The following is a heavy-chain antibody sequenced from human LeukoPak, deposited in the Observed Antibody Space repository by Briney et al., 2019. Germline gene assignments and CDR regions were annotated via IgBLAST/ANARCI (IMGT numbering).Heavy chain of an antibody. V-gene: IGHV4-39*01. CDR2: IYYSGNS. Sequence: SETLSLTCTVSGGSIRSNYYWGWIRQPPGKGLEWIGSIYYSGNSYYNPSLKSRVTISVDTSKNQFSLKLSSVTAADTAVYYCARHWVPPSRYYYGSGSYYNPGLDYWGQGTLVTVSS. D-gene: IGHD3-10*01. CDR3: ARHWVPPSRYYYGSGSYYNPGLDY. CDR1: GGSIRSNYY. J-gene: IGHJ4*02.